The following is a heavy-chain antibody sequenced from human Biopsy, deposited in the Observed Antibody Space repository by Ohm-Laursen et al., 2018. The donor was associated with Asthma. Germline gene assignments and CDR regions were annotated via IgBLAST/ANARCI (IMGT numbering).Heavy chain of an antibody. CDR1: GFTFSNYV. CDR2: ITGSGGFT. CDR3: ARTFHFWSPYHAEHYQL. Sequence: SLRLSCTASGFTFSNYVMSWVRQAPGKGLGWVSSITGSGGFTYYADSVKGRFTISRDKSDNTLYLQMNSLTAEDTAVYYCARTFHFWSPYHAEHYQLWGQGTLVTVPS. J-gene: IGHJ1*01. V-gene: IGHV3-23*01. D-gene: IGHD3-3*02.